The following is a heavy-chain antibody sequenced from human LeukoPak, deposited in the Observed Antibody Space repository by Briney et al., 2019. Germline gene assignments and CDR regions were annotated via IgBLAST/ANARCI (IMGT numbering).Heavy chain of an antibody. CDR1: GFTFTTYW. CDR3: IRETHVGLHLEY. V-gene: IGHV3-74*01. CDR2: INTDGRVT. Sequence: PGGSLRLSCVASGFTFTTYWMPWVRQVPGRGLVWVARINTDGRVTTYADSVKGRFTVSRDNAENTLSLQSNNLRPEHTFVFFCIRETHVGLHLEYWGQGTLATVSA. J-gene: IGHJ4*02. D-gene: IGHD3-10*02.